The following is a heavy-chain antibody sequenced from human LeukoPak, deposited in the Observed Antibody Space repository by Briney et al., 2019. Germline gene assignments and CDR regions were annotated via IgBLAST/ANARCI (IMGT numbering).Heavy chain of an antibody. CDR1: GGSIRSSDDY. V-gene: IGHV4-39*07. J-gene: IGHJ6*03. D-gene: IGHD5-12*01. CDR2: IYYTGSS. Sequence: PSETLSLTCSVSGGSIRSSDDYWGFVRQTPGKGLEWMGSIYYTGSSHYNPSLKSRATISVDTSKNQFSLKLSSVTAADTAVYYCARGSNSGYDYYYYYMDVWGKGTTVTVSS. CDR3: ARGSNSGYDYYYYYMDV.